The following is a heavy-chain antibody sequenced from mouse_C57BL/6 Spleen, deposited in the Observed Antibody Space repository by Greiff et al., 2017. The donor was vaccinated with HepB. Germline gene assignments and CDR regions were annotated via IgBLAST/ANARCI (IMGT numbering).Heavy chain of an antibody. CDR2: INPNNGGT. CDR1: GYTFTDYY. Sequence: EVQLQQSGPELVKPGASVKISCKASGYTFTDYYMNWVKQSHGKSLEWIGDINPNNGGTSYNQKFKGKATLTVDKSYSTAYMELRSLTSEDSAVYYCASRKKNQLFFDYWGQGTTLTVSS. D-gene: IGHD4-1*02. CDR3: ASRKKNQLFFDY. V-gene: IGHV1-26*01. J-gene: IGHJ2*01.